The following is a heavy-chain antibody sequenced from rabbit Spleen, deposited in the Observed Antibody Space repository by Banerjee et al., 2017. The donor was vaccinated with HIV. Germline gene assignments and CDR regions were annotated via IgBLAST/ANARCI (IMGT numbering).Heavy chain of an antibody. CDR2: IYAGSSGST. CDR3: ARDTSSSFSSYGMDL. Sequence: QSLEESGGDLVKPGASLTLTCTASGVSFSVSSYMCWVRQAPGKGLEWIACIYAGSSGSTYYASWAKGRFTISKTSSTAVTLQMTSLTAADTATYFCARDTSSSFSSYGMDLWGQGTLVTVS. J-gene: IGHJ6*01. D-gene: IGHD1-1*01. V-gene: IGHV1S40*01. CDR1: GVSFSVSSY.